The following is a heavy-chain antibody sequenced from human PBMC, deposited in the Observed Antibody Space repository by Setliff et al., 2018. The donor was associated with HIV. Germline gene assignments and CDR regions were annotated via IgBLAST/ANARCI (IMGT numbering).Heavy chain of an antibody. Sequence: PSETLSLTCSVSGGSISSSSYYWGWIRQPPGKGLEWIGFISYSGTTYYNPSLRSRVTVSVDTSKNQFSLKLSSVTAADTAVYYCARDLVAAFDIWGQGTMVTVSS. CDR3: ARDLVAAFDI. J-gene: IGHJ3*02. CDR2: ISYSGTT. CDR1: GGSISSSSYY. V-gene: IGHV4-39*07.